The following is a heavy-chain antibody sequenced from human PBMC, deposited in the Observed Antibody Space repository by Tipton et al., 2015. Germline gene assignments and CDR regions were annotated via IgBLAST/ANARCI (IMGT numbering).Heavy chain of an antibody. Sequence: TLSLTCIVSGGSVIGTTHYWGWIRQPPGKGLEWIGEIYHSGDTNYSPSLQSRVTMSVDTSQDQFSLRLTSVTAADTAVYYCARRSLVGAWGLDSWGQGALVTVSS. CDR1: GGSVIGTTHY. CDR2: IYHSGDT. J-gene: IGHJ4*02. V-gene: IGHV4-39*07. CDR3: ARRSLVGAWGLDS. D-gene: IGHD1-26*01.